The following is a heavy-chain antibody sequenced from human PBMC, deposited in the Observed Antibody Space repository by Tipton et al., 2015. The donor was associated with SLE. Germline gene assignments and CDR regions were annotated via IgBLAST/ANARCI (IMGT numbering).Heavy chain of an antibody. Sequence: QLVQSGAEVKKPGASVKVSCKASGYSFTDFYMNWVRQAPGQGLEWMGRINPNSGGTNYAQKFQGRVTMTRDTSITTAYMELSSLRSDDTAVYYCARVGDNYDFWSGYYHWGQGTLVTVSS. CDR2: INPNSGGT. CDR3: ARVGDNYDFWSGYYH. V-gene: IGHV1-2*06. CDR1: GYSFTDFY. D-gene: IGHD3-3*01. J-gene: IGHJ5*02.